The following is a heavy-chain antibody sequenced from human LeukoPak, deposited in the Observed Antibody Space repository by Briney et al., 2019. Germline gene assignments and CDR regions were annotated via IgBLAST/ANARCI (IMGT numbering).Heavy chain of an antibody. Sequence: ASVNVSCTASGYTFTGYYMHWVRQAPGQGLEWMGWINPNSGGTNYAQKFQGRVTMTRDTSISTAYMELSRLRSDDTAVYYCARAQMPMIVVVITDLSFDYWGQGTLVTVSS. CDR1: GYTFTGYY. CDR2: INPNSGGT. J-gene: IGHJ4*02. V-gene: IGHV1-2*02. D-gene: IGHD3-22*01. CDR3: ARAQMPMIVVVITDLSFDY.